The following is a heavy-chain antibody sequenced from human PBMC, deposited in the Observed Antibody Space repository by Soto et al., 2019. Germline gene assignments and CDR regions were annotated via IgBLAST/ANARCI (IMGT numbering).Heavy chain of an antibody. CDR2: MRVGGTSA. V-gene: IGHV3-74*01. J-gene: IGHJ5*02. Sequence: GSLRRSCAAAGFTFSSHWMLWVCQAPGMGLVWVSCMRVGGTSANYADSVRGRFTISRDNAKDTLYLQLDSLRVKDTALYYCARGSNRPYSSHGWLDPWGQGTLVTVSA. D-gene: IGHD3-10*01. CDR3: ARGSNRPYSSHGWLDP. CDR1: GFTFSSHW.